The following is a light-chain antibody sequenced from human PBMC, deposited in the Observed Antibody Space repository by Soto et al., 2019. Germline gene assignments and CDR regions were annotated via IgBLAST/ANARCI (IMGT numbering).Light chain of an antibody. CDR2: EVS. CDR1: SSDIGAYKF. V-gene: IGLV2-14*01. CDR3: CSYTSSSTLYV. Sequence: QSVLTQSASVSGSPGQSITISCTGTSSDIGAYKFVSWYQQHPGKAPKLIIYEVSNRPSGVSNRFSGSKSGNTASLTISGLQAEDEADYYCCSYTSSSTLYVFGTGTKVT. J-gene: IGLJ1*01.